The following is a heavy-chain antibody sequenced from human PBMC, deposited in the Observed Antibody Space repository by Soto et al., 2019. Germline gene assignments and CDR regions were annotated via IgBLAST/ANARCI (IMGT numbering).Heavy chain of an antibody. J-gene: IGHJ4*02. D-gene: IGHD3-16*01. V-gene: IGHV3-21*05. Sequence: GGSLRLSCVASGFTFSNYAMNWVRQAPGKGLEWVADISRGGSDINYVDSVRGRVTISRDNAKNSLYLQMDSLRAEDTAVYYCARGPYFGAIDYWGLGTLVTVSS. CDR1: GFTFSNYA. CDR3: ARGPYFGAIDY. CDR2: ISRGGSDI.